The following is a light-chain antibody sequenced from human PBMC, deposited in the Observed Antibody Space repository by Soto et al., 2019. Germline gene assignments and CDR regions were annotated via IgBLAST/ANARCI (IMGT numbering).Light chain of an antibody. CDR2: GIS. J-gene: IGKJ1*01. V-gene: IGKV3-20*01. Sequence: EIVLTHSQGTLSLSPLERATLXFKASQSVSSNYFAWYQQKPGQAPRLLIYGISIRATGIPDRFSGSGSGTDFTLTISRLEPEDFAVYYCEQYGSSPRTFGQGTKVDNK. CDR1: QSVSSNY. CDR3: EQYGSSPRT.